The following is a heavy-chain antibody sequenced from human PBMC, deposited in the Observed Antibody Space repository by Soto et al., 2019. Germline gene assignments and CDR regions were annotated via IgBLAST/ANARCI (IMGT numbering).Heavy chain of an antibody. Sequence: ASVKVSCKASGGTFSSYAISWVRQAPGQGLEWMGGIIPIFGTANYAQKFQGRVTITADESTSTAYMELSSLRSEDTAVYYCARDPERDFGGYYGMDVWGQGTTVTLSS. CDR3: ARDPERDFGGYYGMDV. CDR2: IIPIFGTA. D-gene: IGHD3-3*01. CDR1: GGTFSSYA. J-gene: IGHJ6*02. V-gene: IGHV1-69*13.